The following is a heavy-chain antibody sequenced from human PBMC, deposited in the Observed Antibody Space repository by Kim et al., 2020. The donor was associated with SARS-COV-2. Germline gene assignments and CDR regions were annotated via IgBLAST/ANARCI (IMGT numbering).Heavy chain of an antibody. Sequence: GGSLRLSCAASGFTFSSYWMHWVRQAPGKGLVWVSRINSDGSSTSYADSVKGRFTISRDNAKNTLYLQMNSLRAEDTAVYYCARDKGYNWILDAFDIWGQGTMVTVSS. CDR2: INSDGSST. J-gene: IGHJ3*02. D-gene: IGHD1-20*01. V-gene: IGHV3-74*01. CDR1: GFTFSSYW. CDR3: ARDKGYNWILDAFDI.